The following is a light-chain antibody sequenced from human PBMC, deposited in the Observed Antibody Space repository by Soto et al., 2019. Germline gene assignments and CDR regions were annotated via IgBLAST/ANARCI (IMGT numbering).Light chain of an antibody. V-gene: IGKV3-20*01. CDR3: QHYGSSEYT. CDR2: GAS. Sequence: EIVLTQSPGTLSLSPGNRATLSCRASQSVSSSYLAWYQQKPGQAPRLLIYGASSRATGIPDRFSGSGSGTDFTLTISRVEPEDFAVYYCQHYGSSEYTFGQGTKLEIK. CDR1: QSVSSSY. J-gene: IGKJ2*01.